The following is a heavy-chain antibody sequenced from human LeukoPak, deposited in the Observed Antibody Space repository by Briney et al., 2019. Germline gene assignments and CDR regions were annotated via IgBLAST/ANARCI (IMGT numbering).Heavy chain of an antibody. J-gene: IGHJ4*02. CDR2: IYHSGST. Sequence: SETLSLTCTVSGYSISSGYYWGWIRQPPRKGLEWIGSIYHSGSTYYNPSLKSRVTISLDTSKNEFSLKLSSVTAADTAVYYCARGFITVITPYFDYWGQGTLVTVSS. V-gene: IGHV4-38-2*02. D-gene: IGHD4-23*01. CDR3: ARGFITVITPYFDY. CDR1: GYSISSGYY.